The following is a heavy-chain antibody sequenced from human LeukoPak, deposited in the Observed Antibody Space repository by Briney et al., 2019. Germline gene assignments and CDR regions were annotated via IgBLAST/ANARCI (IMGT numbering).Heavy chain of an antibody. CDR2: LSGTGGST. D-gene: IGHD3-22*01. J-gene: IGHJ4*02. Sequence: GGSLRLSCAASGFTFSNYAMSWVRQAPGKGLGWVSTLSGTGGSTYYADSVKGRFIISRDNSKNTLYLQMNSLRAEDTAVYYCAKLVVVINYYFDYWGQGTLVTVSS. CDR3: AKLVVVINYYFDY. CDR1: GFTFSNYA. V-gene: IGHV3-23*01.